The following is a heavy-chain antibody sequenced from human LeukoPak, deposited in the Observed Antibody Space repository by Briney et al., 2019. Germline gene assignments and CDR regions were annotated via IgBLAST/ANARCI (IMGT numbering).Heavy chain of an antibody. V-gene: IGHV3-33*08. D-gene: IGHD6-13*01. J-gene: IGHJ4*02. CDR2: MWYDGSNK. Sequence: AGSLTLSCAASGFXFSSYGLHWVRQAPAKGLEWVAGMWYDGSNKYYADSVKGRFTISRDISKNTLYLQMNGLRGEDTAVYYCARGSYTSSWYGVFDYWGQGTLVTVSS. CDR3: ARGSYTSSWYGVFDY. CDR1: GFXFSSYG.